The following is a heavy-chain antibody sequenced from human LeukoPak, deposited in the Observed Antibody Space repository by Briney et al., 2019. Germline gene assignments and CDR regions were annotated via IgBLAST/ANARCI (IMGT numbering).Heavy chain of an antibody. CDR1: GYTFTGYY. V-gene: IGHV1-2*02. Sequence: ASVKVSCKASGYTFTGYYMHWVRRAPGQGLEWMGWINPNSGGTNYAQKFQGRVTMTRDTSISTAYMELSRLRSDDTAVYYCAREGCSGGSCYFDYWGQGTLVTVSS. CDR3: AREGCSGGSCYFDY. J-gene: IGHJ4*02. D-gene: IGHD2-15*01. CDR2: INPNSGGT.